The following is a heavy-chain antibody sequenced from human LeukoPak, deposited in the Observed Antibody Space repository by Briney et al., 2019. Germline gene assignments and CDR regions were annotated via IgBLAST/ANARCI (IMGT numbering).Heavy chain of an antibody. CDR1: GGTFSSYA. D-gene: IGHD3-10*01. Sequence: GASVKVSCKASGGTFSSYAISWVRQAPGQGPEWMGRIIPILGIANYAQKFQGRVTITADKSTSTAYMELSSLRSEDTAVYYCARGTFYGSGSHMDVWGQGTTVTVSS. J-gene: IGHJ6*02. V-gene: IGHV1-69*04. CDR3: ARGTFYGSGSHMDV. CDR2: IIPILGIA.